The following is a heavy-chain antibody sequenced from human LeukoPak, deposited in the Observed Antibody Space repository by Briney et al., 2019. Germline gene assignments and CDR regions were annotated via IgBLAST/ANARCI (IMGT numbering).Heavy chain of an antibody. CDR3: ARDRSGSGSNFFDY. CDR2: INPNSGGA. CDR1: GYTFTAYY. Sequence: ASVKVSCRASGYTFTAYYIHWIRQAPGQGLEWLGWINPNSGGANYAQPFQGRITMTRDTSISTAYMELSILRSDDTAVYYCARDRSGSGSNFFDYWGQGTLVTVSS. D-gene: IGHD3-10*01. V-gene: IGHV1-2*02. J-gene: IGHJ4*02.